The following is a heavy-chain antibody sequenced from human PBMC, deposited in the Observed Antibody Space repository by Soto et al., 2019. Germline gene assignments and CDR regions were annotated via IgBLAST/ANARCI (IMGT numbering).Heavy chain of an antibody. D-gene: IGHD6-6*01. CDR2: ISYDGSNK. CDR1: GFTFSSYA. Sequence: QVQLVESGGGVVQPGRSLRLSCAASGFTFSSYAMHWVRQAPGKGLEWVAVISYDGSNKYYADSVKGRFTISRDNSKNTLYLQMNSLRAEDTAVYYCARDCQQLVLYYYYGMDVWGQGTTVTVSS. CDR3: ARDCQQLVLYYYYGMDV. V-gene: IGHV3-30-3*01. J-gene: IGHJ6*02.